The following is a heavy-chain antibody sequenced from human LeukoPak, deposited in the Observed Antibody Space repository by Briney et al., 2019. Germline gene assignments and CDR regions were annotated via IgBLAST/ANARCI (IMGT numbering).Heavy chain of an antibody. CDR2: IYYSGSS. D-gene: IGHD5-18*01. CDR1: GGSISSYY. J-gene: IGHJ4*02. Sequence: SETLSLTCTVSGGSISSYYWSWIRQPPGKGLEWIGYIYYSGSSNYNPSLKSRVTISVDTSKNQFSLKLSSVTAADTAVYYCARHMGLGYSYGYPYFDYWGQGTLVTVSS. V-gene: IGHV4-59*08. CDR3: ARHMGLGYSYGYPYFDY.